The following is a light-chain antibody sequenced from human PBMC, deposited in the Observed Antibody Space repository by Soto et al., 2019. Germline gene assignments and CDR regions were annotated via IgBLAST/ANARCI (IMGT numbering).Light chain of an antibody. V-gene: IGKV3-20*01. CDR2: AAS. J-gene: IGKJ5*01. CDR3: QQYGSYPIT. Sequence: TQSPAILSVSPGERVTLSCRASQSVLNNLAWYQQRPGQAPSLLIYAASSRTPGIPDRFSASGSGTDFTLTINRLEPEDFAVYYCQQYGSYPITFGQGTRLEIK. CDR1: QSVLNN.